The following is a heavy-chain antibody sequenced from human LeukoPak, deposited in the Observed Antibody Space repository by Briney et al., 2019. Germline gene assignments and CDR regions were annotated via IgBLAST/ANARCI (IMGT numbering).Heavy chain of an antibody. J-gene: IGHJ1*01. V-gene: IGHV3-21*01. CDR1: GFTFSTYS. CDR3: ARDLTAVTTAYFQH. Sequence: PRESLRLSCAAPGFTFSTYSMNWVRQAPGKGREWVASISSISTEKYYADSVKGRFIISRDNAKNSLYLQVNTLRAEDTAVYYCARDLTAVTTAYFQHWGQGTLVTVSS. D-gene: IGHD4-17*01. CDR2: ISSISTEK.